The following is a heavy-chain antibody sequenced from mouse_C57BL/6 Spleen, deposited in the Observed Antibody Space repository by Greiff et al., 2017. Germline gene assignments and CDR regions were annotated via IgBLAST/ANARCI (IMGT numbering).Heavy chain of an antibody. CDR1: GYTFTSYW. D-gene: IGHD2-1*01. CDR2: IYPGNSDT. Sequence: VQLQQSGTVLARPGASVKLSCKTSGYTFTSYWMHWVKQRPGQGLEWIGAIYPGNSDTSYNQKFKGKDKLTAVTSASTAYMELSSLTNEDSAVYYCTRWGYGNYFDYWGQGTTLTVSS. J-gene: IGHJ2*01. V-gene: IGHV1-5*01. CDR3: TRWGYGNYFDY.